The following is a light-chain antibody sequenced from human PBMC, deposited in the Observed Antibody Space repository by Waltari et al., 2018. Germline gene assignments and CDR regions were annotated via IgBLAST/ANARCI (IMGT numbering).Light chain of an antibody. J-gene: IGKJ4*01. V-gene: IGKV3-11*01. CDR1: QSVYTF. Sequence: EIVLTQSPGTLSLSPGKRATLSCRASQSVYTFLAWYQQKPGQPPRLLIYETSKRATGTPARFSGSGSGTDFTLTISSLEPEDSAVYYCQQRANWPPLTFGGGTKVEI. CDR3: QQRANWPPLT. CDR2: ETS.